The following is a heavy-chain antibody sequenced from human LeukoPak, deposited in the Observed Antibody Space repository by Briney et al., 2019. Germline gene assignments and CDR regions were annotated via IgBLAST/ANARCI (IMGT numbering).Heavy chain of an antibody. CDR2: IRSKAYGGTT. J-gene: IGHJ4*02. V-gene: IGHV3-49*04. D-gene: IGHD3-10*01. CDR1: GFTFGDYA. CDR3: TREFRAARAPFRGVIPTDFDY. Sequence: GGSLRLSCTASGFTFGDYAMSWVRQAPGKELEGVGFIRSKAYGGTTEYAASVKGRFTISRDDSKSIAYLQMNSLKTEDTAVYFCTREFRAARAPFRGVIPTDFDYWGQGTLVTVSS.